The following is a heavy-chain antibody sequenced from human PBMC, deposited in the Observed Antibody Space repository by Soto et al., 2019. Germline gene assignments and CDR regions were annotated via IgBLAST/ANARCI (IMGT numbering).Heavy chain of an antibody. D-gene: IGHD3-16*01. CDR2: INWNGINK. J-gene: IGHJ1*01. CDR3: AKDADRLGELWGYFQN. CDR1: GFMFEDYA. Sequence: GGSLRLSCAVSGFMFEDYAMHWVRQAPGKGLEWVSGINWNGINKGYADSVQGRFTISRDNAKKSLFLQMDYLRPEDTAFYFCAKDADRLGELWGYFQNWGQGTLVTVSS. V-gene: IGHV3-9*01.